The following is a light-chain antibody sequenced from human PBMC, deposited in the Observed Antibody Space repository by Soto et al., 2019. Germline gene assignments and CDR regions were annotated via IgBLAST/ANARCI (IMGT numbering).Light chain of an antibody. J-gene: IGLJ1*01. CDR1: SSDIGGYIL. CDR3: LSYADTAYV. CDR2: EVS. V-gene: IGLV2-23*02. Sequence: QSVLTQPASVSGSPGQSITISCTGTSSDIGGYILVSWYQQEPGKAPKLMIYEVSERPSGVPDRFSGSKSGNTAFLTVSGLQAEDEADYYCLSYADTAYVFGTGTKLTVL.